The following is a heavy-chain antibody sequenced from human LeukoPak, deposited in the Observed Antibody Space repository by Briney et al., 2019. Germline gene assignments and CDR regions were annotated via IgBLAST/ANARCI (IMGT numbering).Heavy chain of an antibody. CDR2: IIPIFGTA. CDR3: ASRYCSSTSCLRGYYYYYMDV. CDR1: GGTFSSYA. D-gene: IGHD2-2*01. V-gene: IGHV1-69*13. Sequence: GASVKVSCKASGGTFSSYAISWVRQAPGQGLEWMGGIIPIFGTANYAQKFQGRVTITADESTSTAYMELSSLRSEDTAVYYCASRYCSSTSCLRGYYYYYMDVWGKGTTVTISS. J-gene: IGHJ6*03.